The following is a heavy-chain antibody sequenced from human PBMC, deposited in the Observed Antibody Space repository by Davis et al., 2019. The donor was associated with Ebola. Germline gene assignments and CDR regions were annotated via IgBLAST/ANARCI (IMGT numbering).Heavy chain of an antibody. V-gene: IGHV5-10-1*01. Sequence: KVSCKGSRYSFTSYWISWVRQMPGKGLEWMGRIDPSDSYTNYSPSFQGHVTISADKSISTAYLQWSSLKASDTAMYYCASHSYYYYGMDVWGQGTTVTVSS. J-gene: IGHJ6*02. CDR2: IDPSDSYT. CDR1: RYSFTSYW. CDR3: ASHSYYYYGMDV.